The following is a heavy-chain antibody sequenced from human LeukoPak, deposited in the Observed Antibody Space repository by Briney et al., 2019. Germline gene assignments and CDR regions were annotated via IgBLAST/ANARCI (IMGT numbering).Heavy chain of an antibody. CDR2: IYTSGST. Sequence: SETLSLTCTVSGGSISSYYWSWIRQPAGEGLEWIGRIYTSGSTNYNPSLKSRVTMSVDTSKNQFSLKLSSVTAADTAVYYCARDRWYQLPEYNWFDPWGQGTLVTVSS. V-gene: IGHV4-4*07. J-gene: IGHJ5*02. CDR1: GGSISSYY. D-gene: IGHD2-2*01. CDR3: ARDRWYQLPEYNWFDP.